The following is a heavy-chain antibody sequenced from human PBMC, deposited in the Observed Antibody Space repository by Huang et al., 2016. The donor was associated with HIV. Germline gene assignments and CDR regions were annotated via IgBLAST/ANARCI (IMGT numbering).Heavy chain of an antibody. J-gene: IGHJ6*02. CDR2: CCYRGNT. CDR1: GGSISSSSYY. V-gene: IGHV4-39*01. Sequence: LQLQESGPGLVKSSETLSLICTVSGGSISSSSYYWGWIRQPPGKGPEWIGRCCYRGNTYYNPPLKSRVTISVDTSKNQFSLKVNSVTAADTAVYYCARHGRVAGHYYNNMDVWGRGTTVTVSS. D-gene: IGHD6-19*01. CDR3: ARHGRVAGHYYNNMDV.